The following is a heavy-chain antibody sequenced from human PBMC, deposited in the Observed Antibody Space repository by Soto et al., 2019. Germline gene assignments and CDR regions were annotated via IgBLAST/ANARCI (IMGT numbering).Heavy chain of an antibody. Sequence: SVKVSCKASGGTFSSYAISWVRQAPGQGLEWMGGIIPIFGTANYAQKFQGRVTITADKSTNTAYMELSSLRSEDTAVYYCARERGYYDSSGYNYYYYGMDVWGQGTTVTVSS. J-gene: IGHJ6*02. V-gene: IGHV1-69*06. D-gene: IGHD3-22*01. CDR1: GGTFSSYA. CDR2: IIPIFGTA. CDR3: ARERGYYDSSGYNYYYYGMDV.